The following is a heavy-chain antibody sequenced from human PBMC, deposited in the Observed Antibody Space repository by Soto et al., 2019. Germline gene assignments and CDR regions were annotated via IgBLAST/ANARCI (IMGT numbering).Heavy chain of an antibody. Sequence: QARLVQSGAEVRKPGASVKVSCKASGYPFSSYGISWVRQAPGQGLEWLGWISPYNDETRDSQKRQGRVTMSTDTSSKTAYMHLKTLRSDDTAVYFCARGGYYDSSGSRNYHFYGMDVWGQGTTVTVSS. CDR1: GYPFSSYG. V-gene: IGHV1-18*01. CDR2: ISPYNDET. D-gene: IGHD3-22*01. CDR3: ARGGYYDSSGSRNYHFYGMDV. J-gene: IGHJ6*02.